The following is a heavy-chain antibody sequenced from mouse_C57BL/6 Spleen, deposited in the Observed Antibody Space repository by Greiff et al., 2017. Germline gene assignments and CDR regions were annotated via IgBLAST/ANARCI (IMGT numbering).Heavy chain of an antibody. J-gene: IGHJ3*01. Sequence: VQLKQPGAELVRPGSSVKLSCKASGYTFTSYWMPWVQQRPIQGLDWIGNINPTDSDTDYNQKFKDKATLTVDKSSSTAYMQLSSLKSEDAAFYNCATGYRRVGFGCWGQGTLVTVAA. CDR3: ATGYRRVGFGC. CDR2: INPTDSDT. V-gene: IGHV1-52*01. CDR1: GYTFTSYW. D-gene: IGHD1-3*01.